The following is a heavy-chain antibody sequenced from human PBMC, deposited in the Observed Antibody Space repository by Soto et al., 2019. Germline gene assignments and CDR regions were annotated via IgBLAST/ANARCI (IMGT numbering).Heavy chain of an antibody. J-gene: IGHJ4*02. CDR1: GFTFSSYA. D-gene: IGHD2-15*01. CDR2: ISYDGSNK. Sequence: QVQLVESGGGVVQPGRSLRLSCAASGFTFSSYAMHWVRQAPGKGLEWVAVISYDGSNKYYADSVKGRFTISRDNSXXPXXLQMNSLRAEDTAVYYCARDRYCSGGSCYSYYFDYWGQGTLVTVSS. CDR3: ARDRYCSGGSCYSYYFDY. V-gene: IGHV3-30-3*01.